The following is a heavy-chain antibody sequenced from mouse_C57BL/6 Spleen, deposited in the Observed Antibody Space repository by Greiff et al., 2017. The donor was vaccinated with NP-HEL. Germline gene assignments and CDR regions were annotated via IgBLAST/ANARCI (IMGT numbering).Heavy chain of an antibody. CDR2: IDPSDSYT. CDR3: AAYTPYAMDY. Sequence: QVQLQQPGAELVKPGASVKLSCKASGYTFTSYWMQWVKQRPGQGLEWIGEIDPSDSYTNYNQKFKGKATLTVDTSSSPAYMQLSSLTSEDSAVYYCAAYTPYAMDYWGQGTSVTVSS. CDR1: GYTFTSYW. V-gene: IGHV1-50*01. J-gene: IGHJ4*01. D-gene: IGHD6-5*01.